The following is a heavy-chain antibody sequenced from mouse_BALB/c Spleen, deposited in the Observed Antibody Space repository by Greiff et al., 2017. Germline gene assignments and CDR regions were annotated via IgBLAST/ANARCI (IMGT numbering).Heavy chain of an antibody. D-gene: IGHD4-1*01. CDR3: ARERGNWDGFAY. CDR1: GFSLTSYG. Sequence: VQGVESGPGLVAPSQSLSITCTVSGFSLTSYGVHWVRQPPGKGLEWLGVIWAGGSTNYNSALMSRLSISKDNSKSQVFLKMNSLQTDDTAMYYCARERGNWDGFAYWGQGTLVTVSA. V-gene: IGHV2-9*02. J-gene: IGHJ3*01. CDR2: IWAGGST.